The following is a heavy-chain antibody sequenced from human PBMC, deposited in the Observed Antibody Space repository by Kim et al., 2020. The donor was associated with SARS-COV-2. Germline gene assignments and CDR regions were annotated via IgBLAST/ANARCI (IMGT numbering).Heavy chain of an antibody. D-gene: IGHD3-9*01. CDR2: ISSSSSYT. V-gene: IGHV3-11*05. CDR3: AREGRYDMLSLQYYYYYGMDV. CDR1: GFTFSDYY. J-gene: IGHJ6*04. Sequence: GGSLRLSCAASGFTFSDYYMSWIRQAPGKGLEWVSYISSSSSYTNYADSVKGRFTISRDNAKNSLYLQMNSLRAEDTAVYYCAREGRYDMLSLQYYYYYGMDVWGKGTTVTVSS.